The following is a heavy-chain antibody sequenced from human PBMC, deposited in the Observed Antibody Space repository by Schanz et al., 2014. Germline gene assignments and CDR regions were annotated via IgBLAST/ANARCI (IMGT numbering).Heavy chain of an antibody. Sequence: EVQLLESGGGLVQPGGSLRLSCASSGFSFTTYAMSWVRQAPGKGLEWVSSISSGGGSTYYADSVKGRFTISRDNSKNTLYLQMNSLRPEDTAVYYCARGGFGEVSYFDDWGQGTLVTVSS. J-gene: IGHJ4*02. CDR3: ARGGFGEVSYFDD. D-gene: IGHD3-10*01. CDR1: GFSFTTYA. CDR2: ISSGGGST. V-gene: IGHV3-23*01.